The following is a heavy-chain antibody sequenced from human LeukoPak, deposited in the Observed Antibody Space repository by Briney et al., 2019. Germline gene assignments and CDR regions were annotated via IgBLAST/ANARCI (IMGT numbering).Heavy chain of an antibody. CDR1: GGSVSSGGYY. CDR2: IDYSGKT. J-gene: IGHJ4*02. CDR3: ATGYYDFWSGRFTPYQFDY. Sequence: PSETLSLTCTVSGGSVSSGGYYWSWIRQHPGKGLEWIGYIDYSGKTYYDLSLESRITISVDTSRNQFFLKVNSATAADTAVYYCATGYYDFWSGRFTPYQFDYWGQGSLVTVSS. V-gene: IGHV4-31*03. D-gene: IGHD3-3*01.